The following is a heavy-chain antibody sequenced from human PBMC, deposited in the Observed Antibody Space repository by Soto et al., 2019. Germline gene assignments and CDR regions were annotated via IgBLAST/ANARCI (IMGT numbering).Heavy chain of an antibody. V-gene: IGHV4-4*02. CDR3: AIEVVAGRNY. J-gene: IGHJ4*02. CDR1: GASISSSNW. D-gene: IGHD6-19*01. Sequence: QVQLQESDPGLVKPSGTLSLTCAVSGASISSSNWWSWVRQSPGKGLEWIGEIYAMGSTSYNPSLKSRITMSVDKSKNQFSLKLGSVTAADTAVYYCAIEVVAGRNYWGQGNLVTVSS. CDR2: IYAMGST.